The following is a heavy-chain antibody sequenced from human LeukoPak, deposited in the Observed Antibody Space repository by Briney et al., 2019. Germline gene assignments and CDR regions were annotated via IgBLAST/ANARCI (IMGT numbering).Heavy chain of an antibody. CDR2: IYYSGST. CDR1: GGSISSGNYY. V-gene: IGHV4-61*01. D-gene: IGHD2-2*02. CDR3: ARLTYLPGAFDI. Sequence: SETLSLTCTVSGGSISSGNYYWSWIRQPPGRGLEWIGYIYYSGSTNYNPSLKSRVTISVDTSKNQFSLKLSSVTAADTAVYYCARLTYLPGAFDIWGQGTMVTVSS. J-gene: IGHJ3*02.